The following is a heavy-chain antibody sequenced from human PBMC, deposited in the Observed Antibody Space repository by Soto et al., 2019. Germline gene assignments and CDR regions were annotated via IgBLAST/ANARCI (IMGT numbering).Heavy chain of an antibody. CDR2: LNGGTGQT. D-gene: IGHD1-1*01. Sequence: QVQVVQSGAEVKKPGASVKVSCKASGYTFRTYGMHWVRQAPRQSLEWMGWLNGGTGQTRYSQRFQDRLIITRDTSASTGYMELSSLRSEDTTVYYCARGKGMEENYFYYGLDIWGQGTTVTVSS. CDR1: GYTFRTYG. CDR3: ARGKGMEENYFYYGLDI. J-gene: IGHJ6*02. V-gene: IGHV1-3*01.